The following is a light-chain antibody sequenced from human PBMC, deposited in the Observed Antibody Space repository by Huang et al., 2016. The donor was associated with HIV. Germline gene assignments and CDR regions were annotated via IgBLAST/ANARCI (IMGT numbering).Light chain of an antibody. Sequence: EIVMTQSPATLSVSPGERATLSCRASQRFGSNLAWYQQTPGQAPRLLIYGASTRATGIPARFSGSWSGTEVTLTISSLQSEDFAVYYCQHYNNWPQYTVGQGTKLEIK. J-gene: IGKJ2*01. CDR2: GAS. CDR1: QRFGSN. CDR3: QHYNNWPQYT. V-gene: IGKV3-15*01.